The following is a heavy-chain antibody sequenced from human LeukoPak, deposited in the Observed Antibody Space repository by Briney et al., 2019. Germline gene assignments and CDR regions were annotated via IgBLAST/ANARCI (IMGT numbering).Heavy chain of an antibody. Sequence: PSETLSLTCAVYGGSFSGYYWSWNRQPPGKGLEWIGEINHSGSTNYNPSLKSRVTISVDTSKNQFSLKLSSVTAADTAVYYCARGLGYCSGGSCYEGGGFDYWGQGTLVTVSS. CDR1: GGSFSGYY. D-gene: IGHD2-15*01. V-gene: IGHV4-34*01. CDR3: ARGLGYCSGGSCYEGGGFDY. CDR2: INHSGST. J-gene: IGHJ4*02.